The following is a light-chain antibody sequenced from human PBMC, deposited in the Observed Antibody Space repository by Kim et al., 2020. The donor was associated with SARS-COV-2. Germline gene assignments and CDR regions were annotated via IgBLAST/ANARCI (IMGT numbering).Light chain of an antibody. CDR1: QSLTTF. CDR2: DAS. Sequence: PGERATLSCRASQSLTTFLAWYQHKPGQAPRLLIYDASNRATGVPARFSGSGSGTDFTLTINYLEPEDFAVYYCQQRFSWPLTFGGGTKLEIK. J-gene: IGKJ4*01. V-gene: IGKV3-11*01. CDR3: QQRFSWPLT.